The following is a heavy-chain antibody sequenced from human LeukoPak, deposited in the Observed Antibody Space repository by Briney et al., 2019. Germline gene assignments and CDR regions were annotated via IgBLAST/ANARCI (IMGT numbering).Heavy chain of an antibody. J-gene: IGHJ5*02. CDR3: ARDNRSMVRGVTPYNGFDP. V-gene: IGHV4-4*07. CDR2: IYTSGST. CDR1: GGSISSYY. D-gene: IGHD3-10*01. Sequence: SETLSLTCTVSGGSISSYYWSWIRQPAGKGLEWIGRIYTSGSTNYNPSLKSRVTISVDKSKNQFSLKLSSVTAADTAVYYCARDNRSMVRGVTPYNGFDPWGQGTLVTVSS.